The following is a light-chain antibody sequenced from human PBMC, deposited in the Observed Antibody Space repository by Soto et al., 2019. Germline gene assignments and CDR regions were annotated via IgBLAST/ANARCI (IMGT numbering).Light chain of an antibody. Sequence: DIQMTQSPSSLSASVEDRVIITCRASQSISNHLNWYQQKPGKAPKLLIFAASSLQSGVPSRFSGSRSGPDFTLTISSLQSEDFATYYCQQLNSYPITFGQGTRLEIK. CDR2: AAS. CDR1: QSISNH. J-gene: IGKJ5*01. CDR3: QQLNSYPIT. V-gene: IGKV1-39*01.